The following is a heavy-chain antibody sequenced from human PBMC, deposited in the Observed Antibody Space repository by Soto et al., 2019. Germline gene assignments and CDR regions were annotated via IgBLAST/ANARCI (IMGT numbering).Heavy chain of an antibody. CDR1: GYTFSSYS. D-gene: IGHD3-22*01. Sequence: ASVKVSCKASGYTFSSYSINWERQAPGQGLEWMGWINAYNGNTNYAQKGQGRVTMTTDTSTSTAYMELRSLRPDDTAVYYCARGPYDTPNWYFDLWGRGTLVTVSS. J-gene: IGHJ2*01. CDR3: ARGPYDTPNWYFDL. CDR2: INAYNGNT. V-gene: IGHV1-18*04.